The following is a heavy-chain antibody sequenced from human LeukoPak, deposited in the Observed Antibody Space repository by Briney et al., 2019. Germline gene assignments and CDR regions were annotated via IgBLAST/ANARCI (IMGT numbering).Heavy chain of an antibody. V-gene: IGHV4-59*01. CDR3: ARTPAPYGDPRYYFDY. J-gene: IGHJ4*02. D-gene: IGHD4-17*01. CDR2: IYYSGST. CDR1: GGSISSYY. Sequence: SETLSLTCTVSGGSISSYYWSWIRQPPGKGLEWIGYIYYSGSTNYNPSLKSRVTISVDTSKNQFSLKLSSVTAADTAVYYCARTPAPYGDPRYYFDYWGQGTLVTVSS.